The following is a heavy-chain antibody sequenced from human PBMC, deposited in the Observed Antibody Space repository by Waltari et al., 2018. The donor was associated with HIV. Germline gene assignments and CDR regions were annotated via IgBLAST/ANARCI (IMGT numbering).Heavy chain of an antibody. Sequence: QLQLQQSGPGLVKPSETLSLTCTGSGGPAIHSDYYWDFTRQSPGKGLEWIGNIYYPGTTFYNPSLKSRVTMSADLSRNQFSLRLNSVTAADTAIYYCARRPRMAAFYLYYGMDVWGQGTTVTVSS. CDR2: IYYPGTT. V-gene: IGHV4-39*01. J-gene: IGHJ6*02. CDR1: GGPAIHSDYY. CDR3: ARRPRMAAFYLYYGMDV. D-gene: IGHD2-8*01.